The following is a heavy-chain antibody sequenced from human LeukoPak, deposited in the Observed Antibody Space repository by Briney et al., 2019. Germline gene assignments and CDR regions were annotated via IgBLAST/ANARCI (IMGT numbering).Heavy chain of an antibody. CDR3: AKGLGYCSSTSCYGGIYYYMDV. CDR2: IRYDGSNK. V-gene: IGHV3-30*02. CDR1: GFTFSTYG. J-gene: IGHJ6*03. D-gene: IGHD2-2*01. Sequence: HPGGSLRLSCAASGFTFSTYGMHWVRQAPGKGLEWVAFIRYDGSNKYYADSVKGRFTISRDNSKNTRSLEMNSLRAEDTAVYYCAKGLGYCSSTSCYGGIYYYMDVWGKGTTVTVSS.